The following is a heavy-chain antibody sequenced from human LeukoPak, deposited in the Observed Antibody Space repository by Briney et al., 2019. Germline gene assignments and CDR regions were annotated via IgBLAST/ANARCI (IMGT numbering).Heavy chain of an antibody. CDR2: IYTSGST. Sequence: TASETLSLTCTVSGGSLSSYYWNWIRQPAGKGLEWIGRIYTSGSTNYNPSLKSRVTMSVDTSKNQFSLKLSSVTAADTAVYYCARDKSRTYGSADAFDIWGQGTMVTVSS. V-gene: IGHV4-4*07. J-gene: IGHJ3*02. CDR1: GGSLSSYY. CDR3: ARDKSRTYGSADAFDI. D-gene: IGHD3-10*01.